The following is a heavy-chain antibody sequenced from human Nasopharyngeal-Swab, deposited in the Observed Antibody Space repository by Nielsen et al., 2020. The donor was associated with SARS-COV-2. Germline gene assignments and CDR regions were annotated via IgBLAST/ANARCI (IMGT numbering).Heavy chain of an antibody. V-gene: IGHV4-34*01. J-gene: IGHJ3*02. CDR3: ATNTRIVPAGAFDI. Sequence: SETLSLTCAVYGGSFSGYYWSWIRQPPGKGLEWIGEINHSGSTNYNPSPKSRVTISVDTSKNQFSLKLSSVTAADTAVYYCATNTRIVPAGAFDIWGQGTMVTVSS. CDR1: GGSFSGYY. D-gene: IGHD2-8*01. CDR2: INHSGST.